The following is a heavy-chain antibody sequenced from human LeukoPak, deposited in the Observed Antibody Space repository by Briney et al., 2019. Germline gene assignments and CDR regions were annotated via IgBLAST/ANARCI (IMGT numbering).Heavy chain of an antibody. V-gene: IGHV3-9*01. CDR2: ISWSSGSI. Sequence: PGRSLRLSCAASGFTFDDYAMHWVRQAPGKGLEWVSDISWSSGSIGYADSVKGRFTISRDNAKNSLYLQMNSLRAEDTALYYCAKSRGFTVTTPLDYWGQGTLVTVSS. D-gene: IGHD4-17*01. J-gene: IGHJ4*02. CDR1: GFTFDDYA. CDR3: AKSRGFTVTTPLDY.